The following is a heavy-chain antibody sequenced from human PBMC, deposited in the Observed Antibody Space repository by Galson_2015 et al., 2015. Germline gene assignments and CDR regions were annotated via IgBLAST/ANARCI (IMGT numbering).Heavy chain of an antibody. CDR3: ARVGAVAGTPPFDY. CDR2: ISYDGSNK. Sequence: SLRLSCAASGFTFSSYAMHWVRQAPGKGLEWVAVISYDGSNKYYADSVKGRFTISRDNSKNTLYLQMNSLRAEDTAVYYCARVGAVAGTPPFDYWGQGTLVTVSS. J-gene: IGHJ4*02. CDR1: GFTFSSYA. V-gene: IGHV3-30-3*01. D-gene: IGHD6-19*01.